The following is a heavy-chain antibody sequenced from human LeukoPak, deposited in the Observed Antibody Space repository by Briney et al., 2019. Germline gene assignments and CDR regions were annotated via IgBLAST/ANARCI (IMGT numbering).Heavy chain of an antibody. CDR1: GGSISSGSYY. Sequence: PSETLSLTCTVSGGSISSGSYYWSWIRQPAGKGLEWIGRIYTSGSTNYNPSLKSRVTISVDTSKNQFSLKLSSVTAADTAVYYCARDPGTIYFDYWGQGTLVTVSS. D-gene: IGHD1-1*01. V-gene: IGHV4-61*02. CDR3: ARDPGTIYFDY. J-gene: IGHJ4*02. CDR2: IYTSGST.